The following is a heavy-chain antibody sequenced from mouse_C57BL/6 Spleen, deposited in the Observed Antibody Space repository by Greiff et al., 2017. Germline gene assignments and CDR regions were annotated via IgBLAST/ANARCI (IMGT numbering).Heavy chain of an antibody. D-gene: IGHD1-3*01. J-gene: IGHJ3*01. CDR3: ARSLTGWFAY. V-gene: IGHV1-82*01. CDR2: IYPGDGDT. Sequence: VKLMESGPELVKPGASVKISCKASGYAFSSSWMNWVKQRPGKGLEWIGRIYPGDGDTNYNGKFKGKATLTADKSSSTAYMQLSSLTSEDSAVYFCARSLTGWFAYWGQGTLVTVSA. CDR1: GYAFSSSW.